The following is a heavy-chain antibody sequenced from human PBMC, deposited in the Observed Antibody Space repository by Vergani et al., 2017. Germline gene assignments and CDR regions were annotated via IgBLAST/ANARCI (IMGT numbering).Heavy chain of an antibody. D-gene: IGHD5-24*01. CDR3: GRGSDNYN. Sequence: EVQLLQSEGAVVQPGGSLRLSCVASGFTFSSHAMSWVRQGHGQGLEWVSSMKNTGDSTHYADSVKGRFTISRDNSKNTLYLQMNSRRVEDKAVYYCGRGSDNYNWGQGTLVTVSS. J-gene: IGHJ4*02. CDR2: MKNTGDST. CDR1: GFTFSSHA. V-gene: IGHV3-23*01.